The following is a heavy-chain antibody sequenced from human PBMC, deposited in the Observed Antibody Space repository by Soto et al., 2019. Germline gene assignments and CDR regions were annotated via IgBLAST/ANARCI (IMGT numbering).Heavy chain of an antibody. V-gene: IGHV3-23*01. D-gene: IGHD1-26*01. CDR2: ITGTGTST. Sequence: EVPLLQSGGGLVQPGGSLRLSCAASGFTFSRYAMTWVRQAPGKGLEWVSVITGTGTSTFYGDSVKGRFSISRDNSNNTVYLQMNSLTADDTAVYYCAKGLVGAISSIDYWGQGTLVTVSS. CDR1: GFTFSRYA. CDR3: AKGLVGAISSIDY. J-gene: IGHJ4*02.